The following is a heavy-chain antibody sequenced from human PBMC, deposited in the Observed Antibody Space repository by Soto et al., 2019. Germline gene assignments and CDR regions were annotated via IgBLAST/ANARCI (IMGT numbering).Heavy chain of an antibody. Sequence: QVQLVQSGAEVKKPGASVKVSCKASGYTFTSYAMHWVRQAPGQRLEWMGWINAGNGNTKYSQKFQGRVTITRDTSASTAYMELSSLRSEDTAVYYCARVFHDFWSGYLDYYYYGMDVWGQGTTVTVSS. J-gene: IGHJ6*02. CDR1: GYTFTSYA. CDR3: ARVFHDFWSGYLDYYYYGMDV. V-gene: IGHV1-3*01. CDR2: INAGNGNT. D-gene: IGHD3-3*01.